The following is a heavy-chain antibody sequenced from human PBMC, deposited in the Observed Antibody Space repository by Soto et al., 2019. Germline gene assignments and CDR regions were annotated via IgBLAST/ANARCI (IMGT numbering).Heavy chain of an antibody. Sequence: ASVKVSCKASGYTFTSYYMHWVRQAPGQGLEWMGIINPSGGSTSYAQKFQGRVTMTRDTSTSTVYMELSSLRSEDTAVYYCARDFGADYSNYGRYGMDVWGKGTTVTVSS. CDR1: GYTFTSYY. CDR3: ARDFGADYSNYGRYGMDV. CDR2: INPSGGST. V-gene: IGHV1-46*01. D-gene: IGHD4-4*01. J-gene: IGHJ6*04.